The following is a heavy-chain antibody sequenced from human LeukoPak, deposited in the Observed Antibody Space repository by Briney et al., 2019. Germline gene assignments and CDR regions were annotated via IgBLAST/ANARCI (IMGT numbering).Heavy chain of an antibody. CDR2: ISGSGGST. Sequence: PGGSLRLSCAASGFTFSSYAMSWVRQAPGKGLEWVSAISGSGGSTYYADSVKGRFTISRDNSKNTLYLQMSSLRAEDTAVYYCAKDDRYCTNGVCPGAFDYWGQGTLVTVSS. J-gene: IGHJ4*02. V-gene: IGHV3-23*01. CDR3: AKDDRYCTNGVCPGAFDY. CDR1: GFTFSSYA. D-gene: IGHD2-8*01.